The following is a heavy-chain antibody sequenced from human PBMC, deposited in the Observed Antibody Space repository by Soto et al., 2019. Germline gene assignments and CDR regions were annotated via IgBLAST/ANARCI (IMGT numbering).Heavy chain of an antibody. CDR1: GGSFSGYY. D-gene: IGHD3-3*01. Sequence: SETLSLTCAVYGGSFSGYYWSWIRQPPGKGLEWIGEINHSGSTNYNPSLKRRVTISVDTSKNQFSLKLSSVTAADTAVYYCARGDYDFWSGYHYYYGMDVWGQGTTVTVSS. CDR2: INHSGST. V-gene: IGHV4-34*01. CDR3: ARGDYDFWSGYHYYYGMDV. J-gene: IGHJ6*02.